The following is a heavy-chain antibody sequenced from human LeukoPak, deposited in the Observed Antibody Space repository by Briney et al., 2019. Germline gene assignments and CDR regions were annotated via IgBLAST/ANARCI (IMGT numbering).Heavy chain of an antibody. CDR1: GGSITSYY. J-gene: IGHJ4*02. V-gene: IGHV4-34*01. CDR2: INHSRST. CDR3: VRGRGSFY. Sequence: SETLSLTCTVSGGSITSYYWSWSRQPPGTELDWIGVINHSRSTNYNPSLKSRVTISVHTSKNQSSLKLSSVTAAATAVYYFVRGRGSFYWGQGTLVTVSS. D-gene: IGHD1-26*01.